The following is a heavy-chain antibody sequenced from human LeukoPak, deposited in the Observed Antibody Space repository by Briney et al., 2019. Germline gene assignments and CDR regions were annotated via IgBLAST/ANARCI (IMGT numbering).Heavy chain of an antibody. V-gene: IGHV4-34*01. J-gene: IGHJ4*02. CDR3: ARRRGPAYSSSWTGGYY. D-gene: IGHD6-13*01. CDR1: GFTFSSYS. CDR2: INHSGST. Sequence: GSLRLSCAASGFTFSSYSMNWVRQAPGKGLEWIGEINHSGSTNYNPSLKSRVTISVDTSKNQFSLKLSSVTAADTAVYYCARRRGPAYSSSWTGGYYWGQGTLVTVSS.